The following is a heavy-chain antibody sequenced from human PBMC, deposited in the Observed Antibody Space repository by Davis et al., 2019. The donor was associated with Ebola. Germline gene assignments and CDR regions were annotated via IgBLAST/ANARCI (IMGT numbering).Heavy chain of an antibody. CDR3: AREYR. V-gene: IGHV3-30*02. D-gene: IGHD5-12*01. J-gene: IGHJ4*02. Sequence: PGGSLRLSCAASGFPFSSYGVHWVRQAPGKGLEWVAFIRYDGTNKNYADSVKGRFTISRDNAKNSLDLQMNSLRAEDTAVYYCAREYRWGQGTLVTVSS. CDR2: IRYDGTNK. CDR1: GFPFSSYG.